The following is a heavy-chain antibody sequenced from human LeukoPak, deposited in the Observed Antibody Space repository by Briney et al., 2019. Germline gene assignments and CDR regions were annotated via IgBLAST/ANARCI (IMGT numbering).Heavy chain of an antibody. Sequence: PGGSLRLSCAGSGFTFRSYAMNWVRQAPGEGLEWVSAISGSGGSTYYADSVKGRFTISRDNAKNSLYLQMNSLRAEDTAVYYCAIARTYGGNGAFDIWGQGTMVTVSS. CDR3: AIARTYGGNGAFDI. D-gene: IGHD4-23*01. CDR1: GFTFRSYA. J-gene: IGHJ3*02. CDR2: ISGSGGST. V-gene: IGHV3-23*01.